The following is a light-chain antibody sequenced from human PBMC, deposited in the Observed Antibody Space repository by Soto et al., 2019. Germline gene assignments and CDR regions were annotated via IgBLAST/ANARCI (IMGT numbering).Light chain of an antibody. CDR2: DND. V-gene: IGLV1-51*01. J-gene: IGLJ2*01. CDR1: MSSIDANQ. Sequence: QSVLTQPPSMSAAPGQKVTISCTGTMSSIDANQVSWYQQFPGAVPKLLIFDNDKRPSGIPDRFSGSKSGSSASLAISGLQSEDEAIYYCATWDDSLNGPLFGGGTKLTVL. CDR3: ATWDDSLNGPL.